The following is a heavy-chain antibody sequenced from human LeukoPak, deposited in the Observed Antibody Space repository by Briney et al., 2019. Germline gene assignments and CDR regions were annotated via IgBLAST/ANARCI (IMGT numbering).Heavy chain of an antibody. CDR3: AKGTDFWSGYLDY. CDR2: INSDGSST. CDR1: GFTFSNYW. D-gene: IGHD3-3*01. J-gene: IGHJ4*02. V-gene: IGHV3-74*01. Sequence: QPGGSLRLSCAASGFTFSNYWMHWVRQTPGKGLVWVSRINSDGSSTSYADSVKGRFTISRDNSKNTLYLQMISLRAEDTAVYYCAKGTDFWSGYLDYWGQGTLVTVSS.